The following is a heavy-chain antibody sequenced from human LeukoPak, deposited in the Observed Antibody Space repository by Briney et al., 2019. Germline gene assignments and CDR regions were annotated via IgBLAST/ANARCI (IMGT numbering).Heavy chain of an antibody. D-gene: IGHD3-10*01. CDR3: ATGGVHTFTP. V-gene: IGHV4-39*07. Sequence: SETLSLTCTVSGVSISSSNSYWGWIRQPPGKGLEWIGSIYYSGNTYYNASLKSQVSISVDPSKNNLSLKLSSVTAADTALYFCATGGVHTFTPWGQGTLVIVSS. CDR1: GVSISSSNSY. J-gene: IGHJ5*02. CDR2: IYYSGNT.